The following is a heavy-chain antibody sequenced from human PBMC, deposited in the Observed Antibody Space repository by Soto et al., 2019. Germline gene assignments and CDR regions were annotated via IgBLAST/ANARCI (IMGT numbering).Heavy chain of an antibody. D-gene: IGHD2-15*01. V-gene: IGHV3-33*01. CDR1: GFTFSSYG. CDR2: IWYDGSNK. J-gene: IGHJ4*02. CDR3: ARDPPRRGYCSGGSCYLFDY. Sequence: GGSLRLSCAASGFTFSSYGMHWVRQAPGKGLEWVAVIWYDGSNKYYADSVKGRFTISRDNSKNTLYLQMNSLRAEDTAVYYCARDPPRRGYCSGGSCYLFDYWGQGTLVTVSS.